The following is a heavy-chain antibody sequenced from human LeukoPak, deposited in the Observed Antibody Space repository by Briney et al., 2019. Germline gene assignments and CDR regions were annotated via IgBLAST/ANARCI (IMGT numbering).Heavy chain of an antibody. V-gene: IGHV1-18*01. CDR2: ISAYNGNT. Sequence: ASVTVSRKSSVYTFTSYGISWVRQAPAQGLEWMGWISAYNGNTNYAQKLQGRVTMTTDTSTSTAYMELRSLRSDDTAVYYCARVPNLGATIHDYWGQGTLVTVSS. D-gene: IGHD5-12*01. CDR3: ARVPNLGATIHDY. J-gene: IGHJ4*02. CDR1: VYTFTSYG.